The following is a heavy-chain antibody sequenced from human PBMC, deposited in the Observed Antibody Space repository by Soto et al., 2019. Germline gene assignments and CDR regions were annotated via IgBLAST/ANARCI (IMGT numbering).Heavy chain of an antibody. CDR2: IYSGGYT. CDR3: ANARGGGGY. D-gene: IGHD3-10*01. CDR1: GFTVSNNY. Sequence: EVQLVESGGGLIQPGGSLRLSCAVSGFTVSNNYMSWVRQAPGKGLEGVSVIYSGGYTAYGDSVKGRFTISRDNSKNTPILTVNSRAAGGTAVDYGANARGGGGYGGQGTLVTVSS. J-gene: IGHJ4*02. V-gene: IGHV3-53*01.